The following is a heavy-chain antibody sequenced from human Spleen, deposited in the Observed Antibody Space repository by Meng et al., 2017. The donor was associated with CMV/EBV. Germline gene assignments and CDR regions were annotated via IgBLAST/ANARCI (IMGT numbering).Heavy chain of an antibody. D-gene: IGHD2-2*01. CDR3: ARVLVDCTTTSCYVGYFDY. V-gene: IGHV4-61*01. J-gene: IGHJ4*02. CDR2: IHYSGTT. Sequence: SETLSLTCTVSGGSISSSTYYWSWVRQPPGKGLEWIGYIHYSGTTNYNPSLKSRVTISVDTSKNQLSLMMSSVTAADTAVYYCARVLVDCTTTSCYVGYFDYWGQGTLVTVSS. CDR1: GGSISSSTYY.